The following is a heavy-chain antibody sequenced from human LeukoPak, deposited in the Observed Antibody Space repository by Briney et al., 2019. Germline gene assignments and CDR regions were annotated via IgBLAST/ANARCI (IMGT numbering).Heavy chain of an antibody. J-gene: IGHJ4*02. CDR3: AKGDTSSWYTDVGY. CDR2: ISYDGSNK. Sequence: GGSLRLSCAASGFTFSNYAIHWVRQAPGKGPEWVAVISYDGSNKYYADSVKGRFTISRDNSKNTLYLHMNSLIVEDTAVYYCAKGDTSSWYTDVGYWGQGTLVTVSS. D-gene: IGHD6-13*01. V-gene: IGHV3-30*04. CDR1: GFTFSNYA.